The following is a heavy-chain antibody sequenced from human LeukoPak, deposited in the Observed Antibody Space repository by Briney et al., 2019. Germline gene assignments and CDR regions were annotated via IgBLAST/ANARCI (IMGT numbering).Heavy chain of an antibody. V-gene: IGHV3-21*01. Sequence: GGSLRLSCVASAFTFSSYTMNWVCQAPGKGLEWVSSFSTSSRYIYYADSVKGRFTISRDNAKNSLYLQMNSLRADDTAVYYCARATEWLRFGSHYMDVWGKGTTVTVSS. J-gene: IGHJ6*03. CDR3: ARATEWLRFGSHYMDV. CDR1: AFTFSSYT. D-gene: IGHD5-12*01. CDR2: FSTSSRYI.